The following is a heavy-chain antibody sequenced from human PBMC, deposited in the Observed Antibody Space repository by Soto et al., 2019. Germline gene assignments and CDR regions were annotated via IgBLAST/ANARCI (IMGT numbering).Heavy chain of an antibody. CDR3: ASDRSSGWDQGYGMDV. Sequence: PSETLSLTCTVSGGSISTYYWSWIRQPPGKGLEWIGYIYYSGSTSYNPSLKSRVTISVDTSKNQFSLKLRSVTAADTAVYYCASDRSSGWDQGYGMDVWGQETTVTVPS. CDR2: IYYSGST. CDR1: GGSISTYY. J-gene: IGHJ6*02. V-gene: IGHV4-59*01. D-gene: IGHD6-19*01.